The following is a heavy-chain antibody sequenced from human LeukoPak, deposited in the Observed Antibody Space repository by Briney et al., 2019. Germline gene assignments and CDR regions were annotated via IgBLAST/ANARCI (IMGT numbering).Heavy chain of an antibody. V-gene: IGHV4-59*01. CDR3: AREGAAGTNLNWFDP. CDR1: GGSISSYY. D-gene: IGHD1-1*01. Sequence: SETLSLTCTVSGGSISSYYWSWIRQPPGKGLEWIGYISYSGSTNFNPSLKSRVTISVDTSKNQFSLKLSSVTAADTAVYYCAREGAAGTNLNWFDPWGQGTLVTVSS. J-gene: IGHJ5*02. CDR2: ISYSGST.